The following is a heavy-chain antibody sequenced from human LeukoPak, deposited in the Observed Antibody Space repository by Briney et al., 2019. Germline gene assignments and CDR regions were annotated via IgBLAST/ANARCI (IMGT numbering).Heavy chain of an antibody. J-gene: IGHJ4*02. V-gene: IGHV4-59*08. CDR1: GGSISGFY. CDR3: ASKSVWDQLDEEGLIFDY. CDR2: IYYSGTT. Sequence: SETLSLTCSVSGGSISGFYWSWIRQPPGKGLDWIGFIYYSGTTNYNPSLKSRVTILVDTSKNQFSLKLSSVTAADTAVYYCASKSVWDQLDEEGLIFDYWGQGTLVTVSS. D-gene: IGHD3-16*01.